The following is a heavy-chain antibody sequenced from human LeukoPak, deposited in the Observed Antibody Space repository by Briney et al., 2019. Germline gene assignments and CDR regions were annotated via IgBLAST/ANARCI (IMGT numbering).Heavy chain of an antibody. Sequence: PGGSLRLSCAASGFTFNTYAMHWVRQVPGKGLEYVSAVSSDGGSTFYAKSVKGRFTVSRDNTKNTMYLQMGSLRIEDMVVYFCARDGLDGTTGKSDAFDIWGLGTTVIVST. V-gene: IGHV3-64*01. J-gene: IGHJ3*02. CDR2: VSSDGGST. CDR3: ARDGLDGTTGKSDAFDI. CDR1: GFTFNTYA. D-gene: IGHD1-1*01.